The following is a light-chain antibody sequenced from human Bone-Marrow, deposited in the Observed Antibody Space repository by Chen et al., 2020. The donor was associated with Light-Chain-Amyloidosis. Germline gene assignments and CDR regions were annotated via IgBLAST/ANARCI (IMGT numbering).Light chain of an antibody. CDR3: KSADSSSTYEVI. J-gene: IGLJ2*01. CDR2: RDT. V-gene: IGLV3-25*03. CDR1: DLPTKY. Sequence: SYELTQPPSVSVSPGQTARITCSGDDLPTKYAYWYQQKPGQAPVLVIHRDTERPSGSSERLDGSSAGTTATWTISGVQAEDEADYHCKSADSSSTYEVICGGGTKLA.